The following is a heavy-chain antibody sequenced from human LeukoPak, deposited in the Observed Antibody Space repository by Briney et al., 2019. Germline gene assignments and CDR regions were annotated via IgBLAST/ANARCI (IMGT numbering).Heavy chain of an antibody. Sequence: ASVKVSCKASGYTFTGYYMHWVRQAPGKGLEWMVGFDPEDGETIYAQKFQGRVTMTEDTSTDTAYMELSSLRSEDTAVYYCAANSGRIAARRVTDYWGQGTLVTVSS. D-gene: IGHD6-6*01. CDR3: AANSGRIAARRVTDY. CDR2: FDPEDGET. J-gene: IGHJ4*02. V-gene: IGHV1-24*01. CDR1: GYTFTGYY.